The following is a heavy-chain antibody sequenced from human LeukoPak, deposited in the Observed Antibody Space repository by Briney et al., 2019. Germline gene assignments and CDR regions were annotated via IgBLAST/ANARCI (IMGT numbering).Heavy chain of an antibody. CDR3: ARGPYYGSGTFDY. CDR2: ISYDGSDR. Sequence: GGSLRLSCAASGFTFNTYGMHWVRQAPGKGLEWVAVISYDGSDRYYADSVEGLFTISRDNSNNVLYLHVNSLRAEDTAVYYCARGPYYGSGTFDYWGQGTLVTVS. J-gene: IGHJ4*02. CDR1: GFTFNTYG. V-gene: IGHV3-30*03. D-gene: IGHD3-10*01.